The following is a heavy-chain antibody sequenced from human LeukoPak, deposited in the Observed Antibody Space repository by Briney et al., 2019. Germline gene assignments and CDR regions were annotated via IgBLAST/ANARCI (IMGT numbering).Heavy chain of an antibody. CDR2: ISSSSYI. D-gene: IGHD3-22*01. J-gene: IGHJ4*02. CDR1: GFTFSSYS. CDR3: ATSGDYYDSSGYLDY. Sequence: GGSLRLSCAASGFTFSSYSMNWVRQAPGKGLEWVSSISSSSYIYYADSVKGRFTISRDNAKNSLYLQMNRLRAEDTAVYYCATSGDYYDSSGYLDYWGQGTLVTVSS. V-gene: IGHV3-21*01.